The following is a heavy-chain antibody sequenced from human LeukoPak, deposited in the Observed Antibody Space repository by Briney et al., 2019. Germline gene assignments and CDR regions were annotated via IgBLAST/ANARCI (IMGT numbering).Heavy chain of an antibody. CDR2: IYTTGST. J-gene: IGHJ4*02. Sequence: TLSLTCTVSGNSIANTFYYWSWLRQPAGKGLEWIGRIYTTGSTDYNPSLKSRVTIPLDTSRNQFSLKLSSVTAADTAVYYCARRGDGHDYWGRGTL. D-gene: IGHD3-10*01. CDR3: ARRGDGHDY. V-gene: IGHV4-61*02. CDR1: GNSIANTFYY.